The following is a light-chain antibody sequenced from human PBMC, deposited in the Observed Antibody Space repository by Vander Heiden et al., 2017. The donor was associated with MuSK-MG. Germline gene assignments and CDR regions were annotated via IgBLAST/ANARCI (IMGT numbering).Light chain of an antibody. V-gene: IGKV1-5*03. Sequence: DIQLTQSPSTLPASVADRVTITCRASRSITNWLAWYQQKPGKAPKLLISKASTLQSGVPSGFSGSGCGTDFTLTISSLQPEDFAAYYCQQYNSYSPYTFGQGTKVEIK. J-gene: IGKJ2*01. CDR3: QQYNSYSPYT. CDR2: KAS. CDR1: RSITNW.